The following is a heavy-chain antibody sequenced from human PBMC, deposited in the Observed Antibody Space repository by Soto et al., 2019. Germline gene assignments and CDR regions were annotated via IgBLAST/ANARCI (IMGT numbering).Heavy chain of an antibody. Sequence: EVQLLESGGGLVQPGGSLRLSCAASGFTFSSNAMSWVRQAPRKGLEWVSGISSSGGSTYYADSVKGRFTISRDNSKNMLYLQMNNLRAEDTAVYYCAKAQGGSYFDYWGQGTLVTVSS. V-gene: IGHV3-23*01. CDR3: AKAQGGSYFDY. CDR2: ISSSGGST. D-gene: IGHD2-15*01. J-gene: IGHJ4*02. CDR1: GFTFSSNA.